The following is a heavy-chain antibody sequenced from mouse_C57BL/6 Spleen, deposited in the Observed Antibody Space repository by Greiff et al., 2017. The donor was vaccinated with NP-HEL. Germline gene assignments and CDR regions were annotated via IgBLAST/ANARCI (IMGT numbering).Heavy chain of an antibody. J-gene: IGHJ3*01. D-gene: IGHD2-5*01. CDR3: AREGFSNYGGFAY. CDR1: GYTFTSYW. V-gene: IGHV1-52*01. CDR2: IDPSDSET. Sequence: LKQPGAELVRPGSSVKLSCKASGYTFTSYWMHWVKQRPIQGLEWIGNIDPSDSETHYNQKFKDKATLTVDKSSSTAYMQLSSLTSEDSAAYYCAREGFSNYGGFAYWGQGTLVTVSA.